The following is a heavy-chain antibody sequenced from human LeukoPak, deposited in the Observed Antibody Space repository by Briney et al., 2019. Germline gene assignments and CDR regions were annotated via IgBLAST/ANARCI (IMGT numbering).Heavy chain of an antibody. CDR1: GYIFTSYC. J-gene: IGHJ4*02. Sequence: AESLKISCKGSGYIFTSYCIGWLRQIPGKGLQWMGIIYPGDSDTRYSPSFQGHVTISADKSISTAYLQWSSLKASDTAMYYCARGVGDPRWDFDYWGQGTLVTVSS. CDR2: IYPGDSDT. D-gene: IGHD3-16*01. V-gene: IGHV5-51*01. CDR3: ARGVGDPRWDFDY.